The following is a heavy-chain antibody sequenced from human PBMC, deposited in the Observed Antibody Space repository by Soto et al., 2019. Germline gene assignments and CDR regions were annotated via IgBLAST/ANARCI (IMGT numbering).Heavy chain of an antibody. V-gene: IGHV1-46*01. CDR1: GYTFTHYF. CDR3: ARDLAAGDH. D-gene: IGHD6-13*01. Sequence: QVQLVQSGAAVKKPGASVKLSCRTSGYTFTHYFIHWVRQAPGQGLEWLAIINPASGSTNYAQDFQCRVTLTMDTSTTTVYMELSGLRAEDTAIFYCARDLAAGDHWGQGTLVTVSS. CDR2: INPASGST. J-gene: IGHJ4*02.